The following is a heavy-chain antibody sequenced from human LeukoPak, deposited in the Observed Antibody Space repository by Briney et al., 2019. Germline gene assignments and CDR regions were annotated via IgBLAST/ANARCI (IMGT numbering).Heavy chain of an antibody. CDR3: ARGRGVDRFDY. CDR2: ISSSGSTI. Sequence: GGSLRLSCAASGFTFSDYYMSWIRQAPGKGLGWVSYISSSGSTIYYADSVEGPFTISRDNAKNSLYLQMNSLRAEDTALYYCARGRGVDRFDYWGQGTLVTASS. J-gene: IGHJ4*02. V-gene: IGHV3-11*04. CDR1: GFTFSDYY. D-gene: IGHD3-16*01.